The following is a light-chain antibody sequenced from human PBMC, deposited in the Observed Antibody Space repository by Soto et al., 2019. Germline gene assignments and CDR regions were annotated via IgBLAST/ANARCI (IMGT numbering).Light chain of an antibody. J-gene: IGKJ1*01. CDR2: GAS. CDR3: QQYGSSPRT. V-gene: IGKV3-20*01. CDR1: QSVANRY. Sequence: EIVLTQSPGTLSLSPGERATLSCRASQSVANRYLAWYLQKPGQAPRLVMYGASSRATGIPDRFSGSGSGTDFTLTISRVKPEDFAVYYCQQYGSSPRTFGQGTKVEIK.